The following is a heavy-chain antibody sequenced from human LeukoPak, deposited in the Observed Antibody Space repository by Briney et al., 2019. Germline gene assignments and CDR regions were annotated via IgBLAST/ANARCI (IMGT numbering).Heavy chain of an antibody. CDR3: ASSTSRYGMDV. J-gene: IGHJ6*02. CDR1: GSSFTSYW. V-gene: IGHV5-10-1*01. CDR2: IDPGDSYT. D-gene: IGHD2-2*01. Sequence: LGEPLQISCQASGSSFTSYWISWVRQMPGKGLEWMGRIDPGDSYTNYSPSFQGHVTISADKSISTAYLQWSSLKASDTAMYYCASSTSRYGMDVWGQGTTVTVSS.